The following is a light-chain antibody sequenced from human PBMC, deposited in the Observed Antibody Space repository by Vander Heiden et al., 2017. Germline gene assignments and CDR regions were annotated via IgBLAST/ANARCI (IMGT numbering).Light chain of an antibody. CDR1: QSISSW. CDR3: QQYNSYSLWT. J-gene: IGKJ1*01. CDR2: KAS. Sequence: DIQMTQSPSTLSASVGDRVTITCRASQSISSWLAWYQQKPGKAPKLLIYKASSLESGVPSRFSGSGYGTEFTLTISSRQPDDFATYYCQQYNSYSLWTFGQGTKVEIK. V-gene: IGKV1-5*03.